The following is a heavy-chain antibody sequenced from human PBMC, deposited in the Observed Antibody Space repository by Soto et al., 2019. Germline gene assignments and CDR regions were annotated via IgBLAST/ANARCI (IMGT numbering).Heavy chain of an antibody. Sequence: SETLSLTCAVYGGSFSGYYWSWIRQPPGKGLEWIGEINHSGSTNYNPSLKSRVTISVDTSKNQFSLKLSSVTAADTAVYYCARWGAIRFLEWLTDYYYGMDVWGQGTTVTVS. CDR2: INHSGST. D-gene: IGHD3-3*01. V-gene: IGHV4-34*01. CDR3: ARWGAIRFLEWLTDYYYGMDV. J-gene: IGHJ6*02. CDR1: GGSFSGYY.